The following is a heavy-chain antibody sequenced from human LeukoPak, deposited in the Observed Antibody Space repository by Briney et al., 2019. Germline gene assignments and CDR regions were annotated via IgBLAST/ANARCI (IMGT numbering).Heavy chain of an antibody. CDR1: SLAFSSHA. Sequence: GGSLRLSCAASSLAFSSHARSWVRQAPGKGLEWVSLISGSGGHTYYGDSVKGRFTISRDNSTNRLYLQMNSLRPEDTAVYYCAKGGSATMRDGYNYYYYYMEVWGRGTTVTVSS. D-gene: IGHD5-24*01. J-gene: IGHJ6*03. CDR3: AKGGSATMRDGYNYYYYYMEV. V-gene: IGHV3-23*01. CDR2: ISGSGGHT.